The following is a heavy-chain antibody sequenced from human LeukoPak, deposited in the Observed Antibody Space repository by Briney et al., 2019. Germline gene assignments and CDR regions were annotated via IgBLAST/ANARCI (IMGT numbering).Heavy chain of an antibody. J-gene: IGHJ4*02. Sequence: PGGSLRPSCVASGFTFDDYAMHWVRQAPGKGLERVSGISWNSGSKGYADSVKGRFTISRDNAKNSLYLQMNSLRAEDTALYYCARFTYGSGSEDFDYWGQGTLVTVSS. D-gene: IGHD3-10*01. CDR1: GFTFDDYA. V-gene: IGHV3-9*01. CDR2: ISWNSGSK. CDR3: ARFTYGSGSEDFDY.